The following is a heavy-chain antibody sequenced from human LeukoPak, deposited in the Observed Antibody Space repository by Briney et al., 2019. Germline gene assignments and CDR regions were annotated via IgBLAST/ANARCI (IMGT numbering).Heavy chain of an antibody. J-gene: IGHJ5*02. Sequence: PSETLSLTCTVSGGSISSSSYYWGWIRQPPGKGLEWIGSIYYSGSTYYNPSLKSRVTISVDTSKNQFSLKLSSVTAADTAMYYCAREVHYGSGRPYNWFDPWGQGTLVTVSS. CDR2: IYYSGST. CDR3: AREVHYGSGRPYNWFDP. CDR1: GGSISSSSYY. V-gene: IGHV4-39*07. D-gene: IGHD3-10*01.